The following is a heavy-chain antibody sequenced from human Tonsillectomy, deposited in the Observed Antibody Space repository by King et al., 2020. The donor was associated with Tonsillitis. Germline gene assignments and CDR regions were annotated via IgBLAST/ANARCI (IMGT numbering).Heavy chain of an antibody. CDR2: INPSGGST. D-gene: IGHD6-19*01. CDR3: ARVAVAGRSSYGMDV. CDR1: GYTFTRYY. J-gene: IGHJ6*02. V-gene: IGHV1-46*01. Sequence: QLVQSGAEVKKPGASVKVSCKASGYTFTRYYIHWVRQAPGQGLEWMGIINPSGGSTSYAQKFQGRVTMTRDTSTRTVSMELSSLRSEDTAVYYCARVAVAGRSSYGMDVWGQGTTVTASS.